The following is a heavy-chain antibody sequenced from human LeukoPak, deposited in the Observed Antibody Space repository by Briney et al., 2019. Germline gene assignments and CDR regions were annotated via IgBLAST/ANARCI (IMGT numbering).Heavy chain of an antibody. J-gene: IGHJ4*02. CDR3: ARGGDMGSFADY. V-gene: IGHV1-46*01. CDR2: INPSGGST. Sequence: ASVKVSCKASGYTFTSYYMHWVRQAPGQGLEWMGIINPSGGSTSYAQKFQGRVTITRNTSISTAYMELSSLRSEDTAVYYCARGGDMGSFADYWGQGTLVTVSS. CDR1: GYTFTSYY. D-gene: IGHD2-15*01.